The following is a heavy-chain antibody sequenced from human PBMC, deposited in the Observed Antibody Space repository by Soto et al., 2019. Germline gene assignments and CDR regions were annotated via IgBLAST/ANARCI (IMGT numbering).Heavy chain of an antibody. V-gene: IGHV4-30-2*01. Sequence: SETLSLTCAVSGGSISSGGYSWSWIRQPPGKGLEWIGYIYHSGSTYYNPSLKSRVTISVDRSKNQFSLKLSSVTAADTAVYYCARDSGYYYDSSGYYDAFDIWGQGTMVTVSS. CDR2: IYHSGST. J-gene: IGHJ3*02. CDR3: ARDSGYYYDSSGYYDAFDI. CDR1: GGSISSGGYS. D-gene: IGHD3-22*01.